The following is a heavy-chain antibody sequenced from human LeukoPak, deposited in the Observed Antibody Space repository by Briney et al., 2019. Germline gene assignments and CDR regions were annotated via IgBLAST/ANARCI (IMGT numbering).Heavy chain of an antibody. D-gene: IGHD1-26*01. V-gene: IGHV3-21*01. Sequence: KAGGSLRLSCAASGFTFSTYSMNWVRQAPGKGLEWVSYISSSTTYIYYADSVKGRFTISRDDAKNSLYLQMNSLRAEDTALYYCARSPYSGSYGPFDYWGQGTLVTVSS. CDR1: GFTFSTYS. J-gene: IGHJ4*02. CDR2: ISSSTTYI. CDR3: ARSPYSGSYGPFDY.